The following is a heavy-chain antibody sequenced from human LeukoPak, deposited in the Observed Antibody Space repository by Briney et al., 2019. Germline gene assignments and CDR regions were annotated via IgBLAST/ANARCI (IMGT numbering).Heavy chain of an antibody. J-gene: IGHJ4*02. CDR2: INHSGST. D-gene: IGHD2/OR15-2a*01. V-gene: IGHV4-34*01. CDR1: GGSFSGYY. CDR3: ARGPKNIPDYFDY. Sequence: SETLSLTCAVYGGSFSGYYRSWIRQPPGKGLEWIGEINHSGSTNYNPSLKGRVTISVDTSKNQFSPKLSSVTAADTAVYYCARGPKNIPDYFDYWGQGTLVTVSS.